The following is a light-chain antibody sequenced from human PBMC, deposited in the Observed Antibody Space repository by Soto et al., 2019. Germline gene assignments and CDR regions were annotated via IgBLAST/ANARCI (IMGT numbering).Light chain of an antibody. Sequence: DIKMTQSPSSLSASFGDRVTLTCRASQSIDTNLNWYQQKPGTAPKLLMYAASTLPSGVPSRFSGSGSGTDFTLTISSLQREDFATYFCQQSHSTPYTFGQGTKLEI. CDR3: QQSHSTPYT. CDR2: AAS. CDR1: QSIDTN. V-gene: IGKV1-39*01. J-gene: IGKJ2*01.